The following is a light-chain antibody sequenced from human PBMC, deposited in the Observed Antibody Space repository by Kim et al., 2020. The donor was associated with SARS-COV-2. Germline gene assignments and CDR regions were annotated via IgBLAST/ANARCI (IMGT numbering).Light chain of an antibody. V-gene: IGLV1-44*01. CDR1: RSNIGSNT. CDR2: SNN. CDR3: AAWDESLNAVV. Sequence: GHRATISGSGSRSNIGSNTVNWYQQLPGTAPKLLICSNNQRPSGVPDRFSGSKSGTSASLAISGLQSEDEADYYCAAWDESLNAVVFGGGTQLTVL. J-gene: IGLJ2*01.